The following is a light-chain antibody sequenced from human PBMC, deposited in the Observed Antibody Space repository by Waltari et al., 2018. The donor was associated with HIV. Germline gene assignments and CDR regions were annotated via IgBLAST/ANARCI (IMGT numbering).Light chain of an antibody. J-gene: IGLJ2*01. CDR2: DVD. CDR3: SSYRSYNTVV. V-gene: IGLV2-14*03. CDR1: THHHGGDYY. Sequence: QSALIKPASVSASPLQSITMPCCGSTHHHGGDYYVFWSQPHPGKAPEVLIYDVDNRPSGVSYRFSGSKSGNTASLTISGLQAEDEADYYCSSYRSYNTVVFGGGTKLTVL.